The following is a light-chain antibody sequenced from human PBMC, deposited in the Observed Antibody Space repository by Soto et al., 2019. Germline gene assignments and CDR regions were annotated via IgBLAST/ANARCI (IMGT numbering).Light chain of an antibody. V-gene: IGLV3-21*04. J-gene: IGLJ1*01. CDR3: QVWDSSRDHPYV. CDR1: NIGSKS. Sequence: SSELTQPPSVSVAPGKTATITCGGNNIGSKSVHWYQQKPGQAPVLVIYYDSDRPSEIPDRFSGSNSGNTATLTISRAEAGDEADYYCQVWDSSRDHPYVFGTGTKLTVL. CDR2: YDS.